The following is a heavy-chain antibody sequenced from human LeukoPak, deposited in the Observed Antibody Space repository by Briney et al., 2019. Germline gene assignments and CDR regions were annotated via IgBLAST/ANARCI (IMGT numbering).Heavy chain of an antibody. CDR2: IIPILGIA. CDR3: ARTFYYDSGSYYLGWFDP. D-gene: IGHD3-10*01. Sequence: ASVKVSCKASGGTFSSYAISWVRQAPGQGLEWMGRIIPILGIANYAQKFQGRVTITADKSTSTAYMELRSLRSDDTAVYYCARTFYYDSGSYYLGWFDPLGQGTLVTVSS. CDR1: GGTFSSYA. J-gene: IGHJ5*01. V-gene: IGHV1-69*04.